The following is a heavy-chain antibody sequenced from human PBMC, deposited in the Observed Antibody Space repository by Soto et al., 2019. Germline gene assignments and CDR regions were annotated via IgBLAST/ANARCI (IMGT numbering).Heavy chain of an antibody. CDR2: ISSSSSYK. CDR3: ARDPETTYYFYY. V-gene: IGHV3-21*01. Sequence: PGGSLRLSCAASGFTFSSYSMNWVRQAPGKGLEWVSSISSSSSYKYYADSVKGRFTISRDNSKNTLYLQMNSLRAEDTAVYYCARDPETTYYFYYWGQGTLVTVSS. J-gene: IGHJ4*02. CDR1: GFTFSSYS.